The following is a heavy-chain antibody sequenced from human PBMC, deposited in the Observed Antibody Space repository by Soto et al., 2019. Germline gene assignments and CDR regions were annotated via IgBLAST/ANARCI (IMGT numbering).Heavy chain of an antibody. CDR3: AADTDGDPGGDY. CDR2: IVVGSGNT. V-gene: IGHV1-58*01. D-gene: IGHD4-17*01. CDR1: GFTFTSSA. J-gene: IGHJ4*02. Sequence: QMQLVQSGPEVKKPGTSVKVSCKASGFTFTSSAVQWVRQARGQRLEWIGWIVVGSGNTNYAQKFQERVTITRDMSTSTAYMELSSLRSEDTAVYSCAADTDGDPGGDYWGQGTLVTVSS.